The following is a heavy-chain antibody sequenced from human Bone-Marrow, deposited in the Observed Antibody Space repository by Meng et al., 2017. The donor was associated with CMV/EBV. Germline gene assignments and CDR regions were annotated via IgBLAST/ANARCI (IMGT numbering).Heavy chain of an antibody. CDR2: IYSGGSST. Sequence: GGSLRLSCAASGFTFSSYAMSWVRQAPGKGLEWVSVIYSGGSSTYYADSVKGRFTISRDKSKNTLYLQMNSLRAEDTAVYYCAKAQGKGYWGQGTLVTVSS. J-gene: IGHJ4*02. CDR1: GFTFSSYA. CDR3: AKAQGKGY. D-gene: IGHD3-10*01. V-gene: IGHV3-23*03.